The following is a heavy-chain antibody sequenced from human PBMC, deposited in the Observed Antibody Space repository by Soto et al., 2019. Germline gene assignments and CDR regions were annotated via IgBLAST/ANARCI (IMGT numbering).Heavy chain of an antibody. CDR3: AKEEKQLGYYLDY. V-gene: IGHV3-23*01. CDR1: GFTLSTYG. Sequence: GGSLRLSCAASGFTLSTYGMSWVRQAPGKGLEWVSAVRGSGGTTFYAVSVKGRFSISRDNSKNTLYLQMNSLRAEDTAVYYCAKEEKQLGYYLDYWGQGTLVTVSS. J-gene: IGHJ4*02. CDR2: VRGSGGTT. D-gene: IGHD6-13*01.